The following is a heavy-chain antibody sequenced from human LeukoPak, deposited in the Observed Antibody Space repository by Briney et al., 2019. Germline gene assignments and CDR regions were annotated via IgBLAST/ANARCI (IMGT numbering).Heavy chain of an antibody. CDR2: IYYSGSA. J-gene: IGHJ3*02. CDR3: ARQGAGGRAFDI. D-gene: IGHD1-26*01. CDR1: GGSITSSSDY. V-gene: IGHV4-39*01. Sequence: SETLSLTCTVSGGSITSSSDYWGWIRQPPGKGLEWIGSIYYSGSAYYNPSLKSRVTISVDMSKNQFSLRLSSVTAADTAIYYCARQGAGGRAFDIWGQGTMVTVSS.